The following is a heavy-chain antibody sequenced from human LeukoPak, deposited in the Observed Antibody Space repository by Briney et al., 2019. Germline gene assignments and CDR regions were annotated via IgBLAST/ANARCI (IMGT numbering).Heavy chain of an antibody. CDR2: IYHSGTT. D-gene: IGHD4-17*01. Sequence: SGTLSLTCAFPGVSIISSHWWSWARQSPGKGLEWIGEIYHSGTTNYNPSLKSRVTMSVDKSKKQFSLNLSSVTAADTAVYYCATYFYGDYASYYFDRWGQGTLVTVSS. CDR3: ATYFYGDYASYYFDR. J-gene: IGHJ4*02. CDR1: GVSIISSHW. V-gene: IGHV4-4*02.